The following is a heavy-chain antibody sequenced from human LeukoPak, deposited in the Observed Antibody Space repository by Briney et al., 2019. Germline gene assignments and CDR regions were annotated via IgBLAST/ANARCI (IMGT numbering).Heavy chain of an antibody. CDR2: IYHSGST. CDR3: AGWPTHQTYNWFDP. Sequence: PSETLSLTCTVSGYSISSGYYWGWIRHPPGEGLEWIGSIYHSGSTYYNPSLKSRVTISVDTSKNQFSLKLSSVTAADTAVYYCAGWPTHQTYNWFDPWGQGTLVTVSS. V-gene: IGHV4-38-2*02. CDR1: GYSISSGYY. J-gene: IGHJ5*02.